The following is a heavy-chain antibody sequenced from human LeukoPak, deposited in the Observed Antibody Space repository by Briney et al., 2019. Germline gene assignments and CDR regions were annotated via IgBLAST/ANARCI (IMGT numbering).Heavy chain of an antibody. Sequence: GRSLRLSCAASGFTFSSYAMHWVRQAPGKGLEWVAVIWYDGSNKYYADSVKGRFTISRDNSKNTLYLQMNSLRAEDTAVYYCARTYYYDSSGRTYYFDYWGQGTLVTVSS. CDR3: ARTYYYDSSGRTYYFDY. V-gene: IGHV3-33*08. CDR1: GFTFSSYA. J-gene: IGHJ4*02. D-gene: IGHD3-22*01. CDR2: IWYDGSNK.